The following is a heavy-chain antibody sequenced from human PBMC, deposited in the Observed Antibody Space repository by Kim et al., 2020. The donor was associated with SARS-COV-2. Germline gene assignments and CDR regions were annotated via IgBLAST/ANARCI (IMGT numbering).Heavy chain of an antibody. D-gene: IGHD2-15*01. V-gene: IGHV1-2*02. Sequence: ASVKVSCKASGYTFTGYYMHWVRQAPGQGLEWMGWINPNSGGTNYAQKFQGRVTMTRDTSISTAYMELSSLRSDDTAVYYCARDDCSGGRCYSVWFDPWGQGTLVTVSS. J-gene: IGHJ5*02. CDR2: INPNSGGT. CDR1: GYTFTGYY. CDR3: ARDDCSGGRCYSVWFDP.